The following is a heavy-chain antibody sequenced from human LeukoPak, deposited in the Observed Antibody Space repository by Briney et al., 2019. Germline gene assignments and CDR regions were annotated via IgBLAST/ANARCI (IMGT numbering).Heavy chain of an antibody. CDR3: AALGVAAGGDLDY. V-gene: IGHV1-58*02. Sequence: SVKVSCKASGFTFTSSAMQWVRQARGQRLEWIGWIVVGSGNTNYAQKFQERVTITRDMSTSTAYMELSSLRSEDTAVYYCAALGVAAGGDLDYWGQGTLVTVSS. D-gene: IGHD6-13*01. CDR2: IVVGSGNT. CDR1: GFTFTSSA. J-gene: IGHJ4*02.